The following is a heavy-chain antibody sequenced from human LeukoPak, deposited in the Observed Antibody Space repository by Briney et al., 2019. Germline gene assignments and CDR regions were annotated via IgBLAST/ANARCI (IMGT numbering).Heavy chain of an antibody. D-gene: IGHD3-16*02. Sequence: SETLSLTCTVSGGSISSGFYYWAWIRQPPGKGLEWIGSIYYSGITYYNPSFKSPVTISVDTSKNQFSLKLSSVTAADTAVYYCARERGVAWGGYRYTLFDYWGQGTLVTVSS. J-gene: IGHJ4*02. V-gene: IGHV4-39*07. CDR3: ARERGVAWGGYRYTLFDY. CDR2: IYYSGIT. CDR1: GGSISSGFYY.